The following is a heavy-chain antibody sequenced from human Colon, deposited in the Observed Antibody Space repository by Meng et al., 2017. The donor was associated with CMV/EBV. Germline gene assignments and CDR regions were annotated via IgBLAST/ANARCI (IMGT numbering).Heavy chain of an antibody. Sequence: LSLTCAASGFTFSSYEMNWVRQAPGKGLEWVSYISSSGSTIYYADSVKGRFTISRDNAKNSLYLQMNSLRAEDTAVYYCASWYCSGGSCYQNYFDYWGQGTLVTVSS. CDR1: GFTFSSYE. CDR2: ISSSGSTI. J-gene: IGHJ4*02. CDR3: ASWYCSGGSCYQNYFDY. D-gene: IGHD2-15*01. V-gene: IGHV3-48*03.